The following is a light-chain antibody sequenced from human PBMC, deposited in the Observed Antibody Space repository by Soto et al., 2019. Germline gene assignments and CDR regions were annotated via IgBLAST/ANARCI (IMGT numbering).Light chain of an antibody. Sequence: IRLKQSPGILSLTTGERASLSCGASQSISSSFLAWYQQKPGQAPRLLIYGASSRATGIPDRFSGGGSGTDFTLTITRLEPEDFAVYYCQYYGNSPLTFGQGTKVDI. CDR2: GAS. CDR1: QSISSSF. J-gene: IGKJ1*01. V-gene: IGKV3-20*01. CDR3: QYYGNSPLT.